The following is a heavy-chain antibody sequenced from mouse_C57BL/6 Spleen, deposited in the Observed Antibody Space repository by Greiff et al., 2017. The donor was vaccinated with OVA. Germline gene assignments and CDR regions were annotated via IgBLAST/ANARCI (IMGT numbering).Heavy chain of an antibody. CDR3: ARSSTEGYYFDY. D-gene: IGHD4-1*02. CDR1: GYAFSSSW. CDR2: IYPGDGDT. Sequence: QVQLQQSGPELVKPGASVKISCKASGYAFSSSWMNWVKQRPGKGLEWIGRIYPGDGDTNYNGKIKGKATLTADKSSSTAYMQLSSLTSEDSAVYFCARSSTEGYYFDYWGQGTTLTVSS. V-gene: IGHV1-82*01. J-gene: IGHJ2*01.